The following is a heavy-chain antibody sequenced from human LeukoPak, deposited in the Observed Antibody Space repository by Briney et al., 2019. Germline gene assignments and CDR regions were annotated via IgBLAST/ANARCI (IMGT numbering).Heavy chain of an antibody. CDR3: ARRITTAGSYWSDP. D-gene: IGHD6-13*01. V-gene: IGHV5-51*01. CDR1: GSLFTSSW. J-gene: IGHJ5*02. Sequence: HGASLEISCQGSGSLFTSSWIGWVRPLPGKGLGWMGIIYRGNYDTRYRPALQGQVPLSAHKSVSTGDLQWSSLGPWDTAVYYSARRITTAGSYWSDPWGQGTLVTVSS. CDR2: IYRGNYDT.